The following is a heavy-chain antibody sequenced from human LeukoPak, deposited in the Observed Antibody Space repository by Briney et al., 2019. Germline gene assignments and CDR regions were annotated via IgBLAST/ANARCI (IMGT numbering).Heavy chain of an antibody. J-gene: IGHJ1*01. CDR1: GYTLTHSD. D-gene: IGHD3-22*01. CDR3: ATRQHHYDTDGS. CDR2: FDPDRSET. V-gene: IGHV1-24*01. Sequence: ASVKVSCKVSGYTLTHSDIHWVRQAPGKGLEWMGAFDPDRSETVYAQKFQGRLTLTQDTSIETAYMELTSLTSEDTAVIFCATRQHHYDTDGSWGQGTLVTVSS.